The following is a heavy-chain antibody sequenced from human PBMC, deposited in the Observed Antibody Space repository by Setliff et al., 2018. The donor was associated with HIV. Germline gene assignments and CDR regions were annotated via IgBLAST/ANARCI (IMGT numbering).Heavy chain of an antibody. Sequence: GGSLGLSCAASGFTFSSYSMNWVRQAPGKGLEWVSYISSSSSYAHYADSVKGRFTISRDNVKNSLYLQMNSLRAEDTAVYYCARDRYYYGSGSYAAETWGQGTLVTVSS. CDR3: ARDRYYYGSGSYAAET. D-gene: IGHD3-10*01. CDR2: ISSSSSYA. J-gene: IGHJ5*02. V-gene: IGHV3-21*01. CDR1: GFTFSSYS.